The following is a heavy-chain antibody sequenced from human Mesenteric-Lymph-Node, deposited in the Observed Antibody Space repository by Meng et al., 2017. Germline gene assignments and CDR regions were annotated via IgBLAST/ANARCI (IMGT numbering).Heavy chain of an antibody. J-gene: IGHJ6*02. Sequence: GSLRLSCTVSGGSISSYYWSWIRQPPGKGLEWIGYIYYSGSTNYNPSLKSRVTISVDTSKNQFSLKLSSVTAADTAVYYCARAETTYYYYGMDVWGQGTTVTVSS. CDR3: ARAETTYYYYGMDV. CDR2: IYYSGST. D-gene: IGHD4-17*01. V-gene: IGHV4-59*01. CDR1: GGSISSYY.